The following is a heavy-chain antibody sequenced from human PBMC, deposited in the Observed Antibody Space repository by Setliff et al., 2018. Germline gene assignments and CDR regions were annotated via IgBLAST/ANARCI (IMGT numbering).Heavy chain of an antibody. CDR1: GFTFSNHG. CDR2: IRHDGNNK. D-gene: IGHD3-3*01. V-gene: IGHV3-30*02. J-gene: IGHJ5*02. CDR3: ARDVYDFRTGLGGP. Sequence: GGSLRLSCAASGFTFSNHGMHWVRQAPGKGLEWVAFIRHDGNNKYYKDSVRGRFTISRDNARNSLYLQMNSLRVDDTAVYYCARDVYDFRTGLGGPWGQGTRVTVSS.